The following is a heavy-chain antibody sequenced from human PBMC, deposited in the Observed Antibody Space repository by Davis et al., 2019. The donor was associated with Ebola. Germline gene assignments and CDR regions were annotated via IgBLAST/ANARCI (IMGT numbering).Heavy chain of an antibody. CDR2: ISGSGGGT. Sequence: GESLKISCTGSGFTFTSFRMNWVRQAPGKGLEWVSGISGSGGGTKYADFVKGRFAISRDIYKNTLYLQMNSLRAEDTAVYYCSRDPGGSYDYWGQGTWVTVSS. V-gene: IGHV3-23*01. D-gene: IGHD1-26*01. J-gene: IGHJ4*02. CDR3: SRDPGGSYDY. CDR1: GFTFTSFR.